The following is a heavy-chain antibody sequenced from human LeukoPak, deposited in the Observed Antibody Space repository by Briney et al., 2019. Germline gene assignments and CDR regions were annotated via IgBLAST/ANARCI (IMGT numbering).Heavy chain of an antibody. CDR1: GYTFTTYG. V-gene: IGHV1-18*01. Sequence: ASVKVSCKASGYTFTTYGISWVRQAPGQGLEWMGWISTYNGNTNYAQKLQGRVTMTTDTSTSTDYMELRSLRSDDTAVYYCVRRVTQVAPAASYYFDYWGQGTLVTVSS. J-gene: IGHJ4*02. CDR3: VRRVTQVAPAASYYFDY. D-gene: IGHD2-2*01. CDR2: ISTYNGNT.